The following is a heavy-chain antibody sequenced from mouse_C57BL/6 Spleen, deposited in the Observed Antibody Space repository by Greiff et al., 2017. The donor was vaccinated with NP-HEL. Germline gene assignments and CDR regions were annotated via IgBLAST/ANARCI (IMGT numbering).Heavy chain of an antibody. Sequence: EVKLVESGPGMVKPSQSLSLTCTVTGYSITSGYDWHWIRHFPGNKLEWMGYISYSGSTNYNPSLKSRIPITHDTSKNHFFLKLNAVTTEDTATYYCARVSVYGTYFDYWGQGTTLTVSS. D-gene: IGHD2-1*01. CDR3: ARVSVYGTYFDY. V-gene: IGHV3-1*01. CDR2: ISYSGST. CDR1: GYSITSGYD. J-gene: IGHJ2*01.